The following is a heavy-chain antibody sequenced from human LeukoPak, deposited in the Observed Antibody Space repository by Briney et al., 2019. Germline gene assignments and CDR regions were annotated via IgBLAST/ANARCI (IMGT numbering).Heavy chain of an antibody. CDR2: IYHSGST. CDR3: ARALNTGRFDP. J-gene: IGHJ5*02. D-gene: IGHD4/OR15-4a*01. CDR1: GYSISSGNY. Sequence: PSETLSLTCSVSGYSISSGNYWGWIRLPPGQGLQWIGSIYHSGSTYYNPSLKSRVTISVDTSKNQFSLKLTSVTAADTAVYYCARALNTGRFDPWGQGTLVTVTS. V-gene: IGHV4-38-2*01.